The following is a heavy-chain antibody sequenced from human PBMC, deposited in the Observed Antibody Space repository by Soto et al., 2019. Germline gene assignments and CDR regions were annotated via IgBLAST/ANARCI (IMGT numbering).Heavy chain of an antibody. D-gene: IGHD6-13*01. CDR2: INAYNGNT. Sequence: ASVKVSCKASGYTFTSYGISWVRQAPGQGLEWMGWINAYNGNTNYAQKLQGRVTMTTDTSTSTAYMELRSLRSDDTAVYYCARDLTSYSSSWYRMDWFDPWGQGTLVTVSS. J-gene: IGHJ5*02. CDR1: GYTFTSYG. V-gene: IGHV1-18*01. CDR3: ARDLTSYSSSWYRMDWFDP.